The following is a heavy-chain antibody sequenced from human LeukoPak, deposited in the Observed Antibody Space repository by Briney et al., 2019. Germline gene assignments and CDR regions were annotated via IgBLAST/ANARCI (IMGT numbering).Heavy chain of an antibody. V-gene: IGHV4-34*01. CDR2: INHSGST. CDR1: GGSFSGYY. Sequence: PSETLSLTCAVYGGSFSGYYWSWIRQPPGKGLEWIGEINHSGSTNYNPSLKSRVTISVDTSKNQFSLKLSSVTAADTAVYYCARAGGYSYGYFDYWGQGTLVTVYS. D-gene: IGHD5-18*01. CDR3: ARAGGYSYGYFDY. J-gene: IGHJ4*02.